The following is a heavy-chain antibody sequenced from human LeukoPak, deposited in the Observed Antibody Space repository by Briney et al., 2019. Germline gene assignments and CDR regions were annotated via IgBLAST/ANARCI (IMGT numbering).Heavy chain of an antibody. V-gene: IGHV3-30*04. J-gene: IGHJ6*04. CDR1: GFTFSSYA. Sequence: GGSLRLSCAASGFTFSSYAMYWVRQAPGKGLEWVAVISYDGSNKYYADSVKGRFTISRDNSKNTLYLQMNSLRAEDTAVYYCASEGLWGKGTTVTVSS. CDR2: ISYDGSNK. CDR3: ASEGL.